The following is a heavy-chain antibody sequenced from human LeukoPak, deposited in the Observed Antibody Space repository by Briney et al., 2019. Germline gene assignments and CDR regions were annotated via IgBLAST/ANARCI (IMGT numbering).Heavy chain of an antibody. D-gene: IGHD3-22*01. J-gene: IGHJ4*02. CDR1: GFTLNSNW. CDR2: IKQDGSEK. CDR3: ARDKYYDRYFDS. V-gene: IGHV3-7*01. Sequence: QPGGSLRLSCVGSGFTLNSNWMSCVRQARGKGLEWVANIKQDGSEKYYVDSVKGRFTISRDNAKNSVSLQMNSLRVEDTAVYYCARDKYYDRYFDSWGQGTLVTVSS.